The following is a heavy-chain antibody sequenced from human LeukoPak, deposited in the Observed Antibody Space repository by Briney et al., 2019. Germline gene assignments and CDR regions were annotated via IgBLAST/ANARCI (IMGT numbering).Heavy chain of an antibody. CDR2: IKQDGSEE. J-gene: IGHJ4*02. V-gene: IGHV3-7*04. CDR1: GFTFSGSW. D-gene: IGHD3-16*01. Sequence: PGGSLRLSCAASGFTFSGSWMNWVRQPPGKGLEWVANIKQDGSEEHYVDSVKGRFTISRDNAKNSLSLQMNSLRAEDTAVYYWVRGGGLFDYWGQGTLVTVSS. CDR3: VRGGGLFDY.